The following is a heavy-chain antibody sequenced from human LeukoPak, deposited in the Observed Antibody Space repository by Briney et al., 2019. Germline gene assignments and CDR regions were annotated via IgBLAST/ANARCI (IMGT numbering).Heavy chain of an antibody. D-gene: IGHD3-22*01. Sequence: GGSLRLSCAASGFTFSRYAMHWVRQAPGKGLEYVSAITSNGGSTYYANSVKGRFTISRGNTKNTLYLQMGSLGPEDMALYYCARVSGRYYSDSTGFIDYWGQGTLVTVSS. CDR2: ITSNGGST. CDR3: ARVSGRYYSDSTGFIDY. CDR1: GFTFSRYA. V-gene: IGHV3-64*01. J-gene: IGHJ4*02.